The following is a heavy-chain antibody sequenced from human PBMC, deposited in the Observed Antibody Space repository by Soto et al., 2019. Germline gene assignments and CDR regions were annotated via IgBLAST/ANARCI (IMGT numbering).Heavy chain of an antibody. V-gene: IGHV1-58*02. Sequence: GASVKVSCKASGFTFTSSAMQWVRQARGQRLEWIGWIVIGSGNTNYAQKFQERVTITRDMSTSTAYMELSSLRSEDTAVYYCAASGDQELPWNYYYGMDVRAQRTTVTVSS. D-gene: IGHD3-10*01. CDR1: GFTFTSSA. CDR2: IVIGSGNT. CDR3: AASGDQELPWNYYYGMDV. J-gene: IGHJ6*02.